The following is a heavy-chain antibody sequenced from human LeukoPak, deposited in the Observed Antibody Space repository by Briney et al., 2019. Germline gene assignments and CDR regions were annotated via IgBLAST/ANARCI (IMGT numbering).Heavy chain of an antibody. CDR1: GGSISSYY. V-gene: IGHV4-59*01. CDR3: ARDDLYYDSSGSPGYFDL. D-gene: IGHD3-22*01. CDR2: IYYSGST. J-gene: IGHJ2*01. Sequence: SETLSLTCTVSGGSISSYYWSWIRQPPGKGLEWIGYIYYSGSTNYNPSLKSRVTISVDTSKNQFSLKLSSVTAADTAVYYCARDDLYYDSSGSPGYFDLWGRGTLVTVSS.